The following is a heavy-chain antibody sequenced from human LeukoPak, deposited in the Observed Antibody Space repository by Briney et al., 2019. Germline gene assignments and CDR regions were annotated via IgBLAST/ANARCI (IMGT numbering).Heavy chain of an antibody. V-gene: IGHV3-30-3*02. J-gene: IGHJ6*03. CDR2: ISYDGSNK. CDR3: AKTPAGSRSYYYYYMDV. D-gene: IGHD1-14*01. CDR1: GFTFSSYA. Sequence: GGSLRLSCAASGFTFSSYAMHWVRQAPGKGLEWVAVISYDGSNKYYADSVKGRFTISRDNSKNTLYLQMNSLRAEDTAVYYCAKTPAGSRSYYYYYMDVWGKGTTVTVSS.